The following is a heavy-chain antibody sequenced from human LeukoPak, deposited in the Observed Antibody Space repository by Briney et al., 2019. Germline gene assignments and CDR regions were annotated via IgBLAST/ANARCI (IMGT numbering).Heavy chain of an antibody. J-gene: IGHJ5*02. CDR3: ARAAGYYDYVWGSYSDNWFDP. CDR1: GFTFSSYY. Sequence: GGSLRLSCAASGFTFSSYYMSRVRQAPGKGLEWVANIKQDGSEKYYVDSIKGRFTISRDNAKKSLYLQMNSLRAEDTAVYYCARAAGYYDYVWGSYSDNWFDPWGQGALVTVSS. CDR2: IKQDGSEK. D-gene: IGHD3-16*01. V-gene: IGHV3-7*01.